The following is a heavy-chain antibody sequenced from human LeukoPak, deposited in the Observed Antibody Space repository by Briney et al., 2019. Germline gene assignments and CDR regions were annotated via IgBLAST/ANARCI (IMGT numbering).Heavy chain of an antibody. CDR1: GFTFSSYN. Sequence: GGSLRLSCAASGFTFSSYNMNWVRQAPGKGLEWVSSITSSSNYIYYADSVKGRFTITRDNAKNSLYLQMNSLRAEDTTVYYCARDCWDYGSGSYCGIDYWGQGTLVTVSS. D-gene: IGHD3-10*01. CDR2: ITSSSNYI. CDR3: ARDCWDYGSGSYCGIDY. V-gene: IGHV3-21*03. J-gene: IGHJ4*02.